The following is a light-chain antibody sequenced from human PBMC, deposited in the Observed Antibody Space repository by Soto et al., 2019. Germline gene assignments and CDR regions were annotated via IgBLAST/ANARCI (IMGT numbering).Light chain of an antibody. J-gene: IGKJ5*01. V-gene: IGKV3-20*01. Sequence: EIVLTQSPCTLSLSPGERATLSCRASQRVSSSYLAWYQQKPGQAPRLLIYGASSRATGIPDRFSGSGSGTDFTLTISRLEPEDFAVYYCQQYGRSTATFGQGTRLEIK. CDR3: QQYGRSTAT. CDR2: GAS. CDR1: QRVSSSY.